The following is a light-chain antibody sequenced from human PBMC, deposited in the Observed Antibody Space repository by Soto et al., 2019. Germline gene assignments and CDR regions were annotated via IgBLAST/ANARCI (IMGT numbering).Light chain of an antibody. CDR2: DIS. J-gene: IGLJ2*01. Sequence: QSALTQPASVSGSPGQSITISCTGTSSDVGGYNSVSWYLQYPGKAPKLIIYDISNRPSGVSNRFSGSKSGNTASLTISGLQVEDEADYYCSSYTSSSTVVFGGGTKVTVL. CDR1: SSDVGGYNS. CDR3: SSYTSSSTVV. V-gene: IGLV2-14*01.